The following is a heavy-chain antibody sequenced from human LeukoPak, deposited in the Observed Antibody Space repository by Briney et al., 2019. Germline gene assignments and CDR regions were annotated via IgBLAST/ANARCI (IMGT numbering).Heavy chain of an antibody. CDR3: AGMTTLGYYYYGMDV. CDR1: GGSISSYY. Sequence: SETLSLTCTVSGGSISSYYWSWIRQPPGKGLEWIGYIYYSGSTNYNPSLKSRVTISVDTSENQFSLRLSSVTAADTAVYYCAGMTTLGYYYYGMDVWGQGTTVTVSS. V-gene: IGHV4-59*08. CDR2: IYYSGST. J-gene: IGHJ6*02. D-gene: IGHD4-11*01.